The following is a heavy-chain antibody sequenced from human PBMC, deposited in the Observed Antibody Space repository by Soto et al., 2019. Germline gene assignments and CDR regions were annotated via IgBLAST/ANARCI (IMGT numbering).Heavy chain of an antibody. CDR1: GFTFSSYS. CDR2: ISSSSSTI. J-gene: IGHJ4*02. CDR3: ARDRRPSIAASHGDDY. Sequence: GGSLRLSCAASGFTFSSYSMNWVRQAPGKGLEWVSYISSSSSTIYYADSVKGRFTISRDNAKNSLYLQMNSLRDEDTAVYYCARDRRPSIAASHGDDYWGQGTLVTVSS. V-gene: IGHV3-48*02. D-gene: IGHD6-6*01.